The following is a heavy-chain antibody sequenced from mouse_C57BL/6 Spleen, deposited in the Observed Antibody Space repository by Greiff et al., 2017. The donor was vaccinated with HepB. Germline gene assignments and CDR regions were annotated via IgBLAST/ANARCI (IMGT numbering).Heavy chain of an antibody. CDR3: ARSGNWDDGDFDY. CDR1: GYTFTDHT. Sequence: VQLQQSDAELVKPGASVKISCKVSGYTFTDHTIHWMKQRPEQGLEWIGYIYPRDGSTKYHEKFKGKATLTAVKSSSTAYMQLNSLTSEDSAVYCCARSGNWDDGDFDYWGQGTTLTVSS. CDR2: IYPRDGST. V-gene: IGHV1-78*01. D-gene: IGHD4-1*01. J-gene: IGHJ2*01.